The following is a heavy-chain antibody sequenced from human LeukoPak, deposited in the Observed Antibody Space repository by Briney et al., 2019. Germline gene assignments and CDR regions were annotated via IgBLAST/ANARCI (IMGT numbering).Heavy chain of an antibody. V-gene: IGHV3-21*01. CDR2: ISGNSDHI. J-gene: IGHJ5*02. Sequence: GGPLTLSCAASGVIFTTSTISWFRQPPGKGLEWVASISGNSDHIYYTDPVKGRFTISRDNAKNSLYLQMNSLRVEDTAVYYCARIPNTAPFPNWFDPWGQGTLVTVSS. CDR1: GVIFTTST. D-gene: IGHD2-2*02. CDR3: ARIPNTAPFPNWFDP.